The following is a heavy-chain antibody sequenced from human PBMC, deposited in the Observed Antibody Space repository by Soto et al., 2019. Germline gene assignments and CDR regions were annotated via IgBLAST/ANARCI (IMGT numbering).Heavy chain of an antibody. D-gene: IGHD2-15*01. CDR3: ARDRGYCSGGSCYSRCWFDP. CDR1: GGSISSYY. J-gene: IGHJ5*02. V-gene: IGHV4-59*01. CDR2: IYYSGST. Sequence: SETLSLTCSVSGGSISSYYWSWIRQPPGKGLEWIGYIYYSGSTNYNPSLKSRVTISVDTSKNQFSLKLRSVTAADTAVYYCARDRGYCSGGSCYSRCWFDPWGQGTLVTVSS.